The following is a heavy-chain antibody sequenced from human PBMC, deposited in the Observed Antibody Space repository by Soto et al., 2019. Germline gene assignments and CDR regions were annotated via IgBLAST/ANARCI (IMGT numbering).Heavy chain of an antibody. Sequence: EVQLVQSRAEVKKPGESLKISCQASGYNFNTYWIAWVRQMPGKGLEWVGIIYPDDSDTTYSPSFQGHVTISVDKSFNTAYLQWSSLKASDTAMYFCARRGRATHYGVLSRYDFPDAFDIWGQGTMVAVSS. CDR3: ARRGRATHYGVLSRYDFPDAFDI. D-gene: IGHD3-3*01. V-gene: IGHV5-51*03. CDR2: IYPDDSDT. J-gene: IGHJ3*02. CDR1: GYNFNTYW.